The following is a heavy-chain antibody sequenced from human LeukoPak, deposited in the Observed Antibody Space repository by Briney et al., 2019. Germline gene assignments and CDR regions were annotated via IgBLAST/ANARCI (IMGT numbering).Heavy chain of an antibody. D-gene: IGHD3-10*01. Sequence: GGSLRLSCAASGFTFSSYSMNWVRQAPGKGLEWVSSISSSSSYIYYADSVKGRFTISRDNAKNTLYLQMNSLRAEDTAIYYCAKDPFLGVIDPYFDYWGQGTLVTVSS. CDR2: ISSSSSYI. V-gene: IGHV3-21*04. CDR3: AKDPFLGVIDPYFDY. J-gene: IGHJ4*02. CDR1: GFTFSSYS.